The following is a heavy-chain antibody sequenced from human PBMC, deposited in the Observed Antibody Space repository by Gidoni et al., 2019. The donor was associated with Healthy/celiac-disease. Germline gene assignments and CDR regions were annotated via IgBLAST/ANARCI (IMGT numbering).Heavy chain of an antibody. CDR3: AKDHRPNYYDKGFDY. CDR1: GFTFSSYG. D-gene: IGHD3-22*01. J-gene: IGHJ4*02. V-gene: IGHV3-30*18. CDR2: ISYDGSNK. Sequence: QVQLVESGGGVVQPGRSLRLSCAASGFTFSSYGMHWVRQAPGKGLEWVAVISYDGSNKYYADSVKGRFTISRDNSKNTLYLQMNSLRAEDTAVYYCAKDHRPNYYDKGFDYWGQGTLVTVSS.